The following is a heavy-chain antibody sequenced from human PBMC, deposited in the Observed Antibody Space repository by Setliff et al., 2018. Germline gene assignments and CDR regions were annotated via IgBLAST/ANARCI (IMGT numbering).Heavy chain of an antibody. CDR1: GFSFRSYA. Sequence: AGSLSLSCVASGFSFRSYAVSWVRQTPGKGLEWVSTVTDDGRRTYYPNPVKGQFTISRDNSKNTLYLQMNNLRVEDTALYYCVRRGGTSGQGAFDIWGRGTMVTVSS. J-gene: IGHJ3*02. CDR2: VTDDGRRT. CDR3: VRRGGTSGQGAFDI. D-gene: IGHD1-26*01. V-gene: IGHV3-23*01.